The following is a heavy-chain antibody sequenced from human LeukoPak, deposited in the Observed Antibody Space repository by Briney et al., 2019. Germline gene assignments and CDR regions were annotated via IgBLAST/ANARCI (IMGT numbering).Heavy chain of an antibody. J-gene: IGHJ4*02. V-gene: IGHV1-18*01. CDR2: ISSYNGDT. Sequence: ASVKVSCKASGYTFTSYGITWVRQAPGQGLEWMGWISSYNGDTKYAQKVQGRVTVTTDTSTSTAYMELRSLSLDDTAVYYCARGDYGGGFDYWGQGTLDTVSS. CDR1: GYTFTSYG. D-gene: IGHD4-23*01. CDR3: ARGDYGGGFDY.